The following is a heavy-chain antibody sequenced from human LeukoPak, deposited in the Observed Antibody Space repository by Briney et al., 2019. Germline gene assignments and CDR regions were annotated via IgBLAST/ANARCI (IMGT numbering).Heavy chain of an antibody. Sequence: GGSLRLSCAASGFAFSSYNMNWVRHAPGQGLVWVSRIKGDGISTNYADSVKGRFTISRDIAKNTLYLQMNSLRAEDTGAYYCAKDHYWSIDYWGRGTLVTVSS. CDR2: IKGDGIST. J-gene: IGHJ4*02. CDR1: GFAFSSYN. D-gene: IGHD3-3*01. CDR3: AKDHYWSIDY. V-gene: IGHV3-74*01.